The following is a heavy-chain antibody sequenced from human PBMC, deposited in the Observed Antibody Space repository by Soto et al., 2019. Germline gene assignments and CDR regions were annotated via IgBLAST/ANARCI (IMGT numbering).Heavy chain of an antibody. CDR1: GFTFSSYW. CDR3: AILPTNGYDAFDI. Sequence: QAGGSLRLSXAASGFTFSSYWMHWVRQAPGKGLVWVSRINSDGSSTSYADSVKGRFTISRDNAKNTLYLQMNSLRAEDTAVYYCAILPTNGYDAFDIWGQGTMVTVSS. J-gene: IGHJ3*02. CDR2: INSDGSST. V-gene: IGHV3-74*01. D-gene: IGHD2-21*02.